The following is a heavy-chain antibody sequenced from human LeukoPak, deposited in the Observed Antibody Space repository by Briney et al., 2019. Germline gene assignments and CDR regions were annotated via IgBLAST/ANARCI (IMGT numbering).Heavy chain of an antibody. J-gene: IGHJ4*02. V-gene: IGHV4-39*01. CDR2: IYYSGST. CDR3: ARCYYYHSSGPDY. Sequence: SETLSLTCTVSGGSISSSSYYWGWIRQPPGKGLEWIGSIYYSGSTYYNPSLKSRVTISVDTSKNQFSLKLSSVTAADAAVYYCARCYYYHSSGPDYWGQGTLVTVSS. CDR1: GGSISSSSYY. D-gene: IGHD3-22*01.